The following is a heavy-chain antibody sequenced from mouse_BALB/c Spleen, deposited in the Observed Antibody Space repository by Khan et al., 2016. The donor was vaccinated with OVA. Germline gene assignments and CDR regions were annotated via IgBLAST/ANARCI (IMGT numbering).Heavy chain of an antibody. CDR2: IWGDGST. Sequence: VKLVESGPGLVAPSQSLSITCTVSGFSLTGYGVNWVRQPPGKGLEWLGIIWGDGSTDYNSALKSRMSISKDNSKRQVFLKRNSLQTDDTARYYWYRAKYGNDREAMDYWGQGTSVTVSS. J-gene: IGHJ4*01. V-gene: IGHV2-6-7*01. CDR3: YRAKYGNDREAMDY. CDR1: GFSLTGYG. D-gene: IGHD2-2*01.